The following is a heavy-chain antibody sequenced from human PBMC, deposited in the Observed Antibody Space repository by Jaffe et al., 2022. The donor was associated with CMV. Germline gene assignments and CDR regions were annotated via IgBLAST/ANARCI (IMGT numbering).Heavy chain of an antibody. CDR3: VRDPHTTPVRQTSD. CDR1: GGSFFRYA. Sequence: QVQLVQSGAEVKKPGSSVKVSCEASGGSFFRYALSWVRQAPGQGLEWMGRIIPVLGMTNYAQKFQGRVTITADTSATTAYMELSSLSSEDTAIYYCVRDPHTTPVRQTSDWGPGTLVTVSS. J-gene: IGHJ4*02. V-gene: IGHV1-69*09. D-gene: IGHD2-2*01. CDR2: IIPVLGMT.